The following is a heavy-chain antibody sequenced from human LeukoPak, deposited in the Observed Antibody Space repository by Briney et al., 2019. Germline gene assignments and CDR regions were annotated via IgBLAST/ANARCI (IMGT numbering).Heavy chain of an antibody. J-gene: IGHJ3*02. CDR3: ARIPTNAVPSAHNGFDI. CDR1: GGSIRSSNYY. D-gene: IGHD6-19*01. CDR2: ILQSGST. Sequence: SETLSLTCTVSGGSIRSSNYYWAWIRQPPGKGLEWIGSILQSGSTFYNPSLESRITISVDTSKNQFSLKLSSVTAADTAIYYCARIPTNAVPSAHNGFDIWGQGTMLTVSS. V-gene: IGHV4-39*01.